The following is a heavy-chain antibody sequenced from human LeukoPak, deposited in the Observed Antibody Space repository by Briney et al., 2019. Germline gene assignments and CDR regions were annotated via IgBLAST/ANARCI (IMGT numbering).Heavy chain of an antibody. D-gene: IGHD5-18*01. J-gene: IGHJ6*02. Sequence: GGSLRLSCAASGFTVSSNYMSWVRQAPGKGLEWVSVIYSGGSTYYADSVKGRFTISRDNSKNTLYLRMNSLRAEDTAVYYCARGSSGYSYGYFYYYYGMDVWGQGTTVTVSS. CDR3: ARGSSGYSYGYFYYYYGMDV. V-gene: IGHV3-66*01. CDR1: GFTVSSNY. CDR2: IYSGGST.